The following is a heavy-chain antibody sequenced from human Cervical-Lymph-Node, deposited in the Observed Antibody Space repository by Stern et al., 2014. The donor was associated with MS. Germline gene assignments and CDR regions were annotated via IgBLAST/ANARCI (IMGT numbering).Heavy chain of an antibody. J-gene: IGHJ6*02. Sequence: VHLLESRAEVKKPGSSVKVSFKASGGSFSSYAIRWVRQAPGQGLEWMGGILPIFGTANYAQKFQGRVTITADESTSTAYMELSSLRSEDTAVYYCARGELKEGLVRGMDVWGQGTTVTVSS. V-gene: IGHV1-69*01. D-gene: IGHD1-26*01. CDR3: ARGELKEGLVRGMDV. CDR2: ILPIFGTA. CDR1: GGSFSSYA.